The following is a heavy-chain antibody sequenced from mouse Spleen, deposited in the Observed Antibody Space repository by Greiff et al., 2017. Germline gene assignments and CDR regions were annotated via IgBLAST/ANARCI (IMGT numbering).Heavy chain of an antibody. Sequence: EVQLQQSGPELVKPGASVKISCKASGYSFTGYYMHWVSQSHGNILDWIGFIYPYNGVSSYNQKFKGKATLTVDKSSSTAYIGLRSLTSGDSAVYYCARGPYSAGFAYWGQGTLVTVSA. CDR3: ARGPYSAGFAY. CDR2: IYPYNGVS. V-gene: IGHV1-31*01. D-gene: IGHD6-1*01. J-gene: IGHJ3*01. CDR1: GYSFTGYY.